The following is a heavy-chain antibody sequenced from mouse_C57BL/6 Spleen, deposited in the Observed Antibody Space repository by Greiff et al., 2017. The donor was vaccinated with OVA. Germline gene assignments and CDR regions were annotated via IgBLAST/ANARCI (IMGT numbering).Heavy chain of an antibody. CDR1: GYTFTSYW. CDR3: ARKGASWGYFDY. J-gene: IGHJ2*01. CDR2: IHPNSGST. D-gene: IGHD3-1*01. Sequence: QVQLQQPGAELVKPGASVKLSCKASGYTFTSYWMHWVKQRPGQGLEWIGMIHPNSGSTNYNEKFKSKATLTVDKSSSPAYMQLSSLTSEDSAVYYCARKGASWGYFDYWGQGTTLTVSS. V-gene: IGHV1-64*01.